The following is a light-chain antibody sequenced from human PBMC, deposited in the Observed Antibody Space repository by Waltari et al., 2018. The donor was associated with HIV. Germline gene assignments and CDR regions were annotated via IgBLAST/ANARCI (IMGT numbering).Light chain of an antibody. Sequence: DIQMTQSPSTLSASVGDRVTITCRASQSISSWLAWYQQKPGKAPKLLIYWASIRASGVPDRFSASGSGTDFTLTINSLQAEDVAVYYCQQYYNTLWTFGQGTKVEIK. CDR3: QQYYNTLWT. CDR1: QSISSW. CDR2: WAS. J-gene: IGKJ1*01. V-gene: IGKV1-5*03.